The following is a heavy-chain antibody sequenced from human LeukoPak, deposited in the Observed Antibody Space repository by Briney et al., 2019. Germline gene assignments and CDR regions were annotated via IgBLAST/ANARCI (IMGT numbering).Heavy chain of an antibody. CDR3: ARGLNYGDYLIDY. CDR1: EFTFSSYK. Sequence: GGSLRLSCAASEFTFSSYKMNWLRQAPGKGLVGVSYISSSGSTIYYADSVKGRFTISRDNAKNSLYLQLNSLRAEDTTVYYCARGLNYGDYLIDYWGQGTLVTVSS. CDR2: ISSSGSTI. J-gene: IGHJ4*02. V-gene: IGHV3-48*03. D-gene: IGHD4-17*01.